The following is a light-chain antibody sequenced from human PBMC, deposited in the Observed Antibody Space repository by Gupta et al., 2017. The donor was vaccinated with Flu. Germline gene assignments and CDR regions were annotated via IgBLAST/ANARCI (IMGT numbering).Light chain of an antibody. CDR3: GTWDSRLGAWV. CDR2: EDN. Sequence: STSNNGNNYVDWYRQLPGTAPKLVIYEDNKRPSGIPDRFSGSKSDTSATLGITGLQTGDEADYCCGTWDSRLGAWVFGGGTKLTVL. CDR1: TSNNGNNY. J-gene: IGLJ3*02. V-gene: IGLV1-51*02.